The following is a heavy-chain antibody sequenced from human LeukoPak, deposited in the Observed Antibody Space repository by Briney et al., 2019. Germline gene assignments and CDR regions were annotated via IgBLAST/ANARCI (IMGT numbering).Heavy chain of an antibody. V-gene: IGHV4-30-2*01. D-gene: IGHD2-21*01. CDR1: GGSISSGGYS. J-gene: IGHJ4*02. CDR2: IYHSGST. CDR3: ARGLNRLVDH. Sequence: PSQTLSLTCAVSGGSISSGGYSWSWIRQPPGKGLEWIGYIYHSGSTYYNPSLKSRVTISVDRSKNQFSLKLSSVTAADTAVYYCARGLNRLVDHWGQGTLVTVSS.